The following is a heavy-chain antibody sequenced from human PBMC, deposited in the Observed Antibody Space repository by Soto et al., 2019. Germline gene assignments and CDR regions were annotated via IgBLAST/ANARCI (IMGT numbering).Heavy chain of an antibody. Sequence: TGGSLRLSCAASGFTFSSYIMNWVRQAPGKGLEWVSSISSSSSYIYYADSVKGRFTISRDNAKNSLYLQMNSLRAEDTAVYYCARVLDYDYVWGSYPLNWFDPWGQGTLVTVS. J-gene: IGHJ5*02. CDR3: ARVLDYDYVWGSYPLNWFDP. CDR2: ISSSSSYI. V-gene: IGHV3-21*01. CDR1: GFTFSSYI. D-gene: IGHD3-16*02.